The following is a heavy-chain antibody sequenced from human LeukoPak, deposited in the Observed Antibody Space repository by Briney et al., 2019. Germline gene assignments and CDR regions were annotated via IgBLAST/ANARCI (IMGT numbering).Heavy chain of an antibody. D-gene: IGHD4-23*01. CDR2: INPNSGGT. V-gene: IGHV1-2*02. CDR3: ARVDYGGKSDDAFDI. CDR1: GYTFTSYG. J-gene: IGHJ3*02. Sequence: ASVKVSCKASGYTFTSYGISWVRQAPGQGLEWMGWINPNSGGTNYAQKFQGRVTMTRDTSISTAYMELSRLRSDDTAVYYCARVDYGGKSDDAFDIWGQGTMVTVSS.